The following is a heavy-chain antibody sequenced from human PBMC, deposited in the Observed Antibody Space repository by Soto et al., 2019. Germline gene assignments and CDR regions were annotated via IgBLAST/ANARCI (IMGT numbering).Heavy chain of an antibody. J-gene: IGHJ5*01. Sequence: QVQLVQSGAEVKKPGASVNVSCKASGYSFTDYHIHWVRQAPGQGLEWMGCIKPDSGVTSYAQKFQDSVIMTSHMSITTIYLEVTSLKSHDTVGYYCVKEGRCGPDPSFDCWGQRTMVTVSS. CDR3: VKEGRCGPDPSFDC. V-gene: IGHV1-2*04. CDR2: IKPDSGVT. CDR1: GYSFTDYH. D-gene: IGHD2-21*01.